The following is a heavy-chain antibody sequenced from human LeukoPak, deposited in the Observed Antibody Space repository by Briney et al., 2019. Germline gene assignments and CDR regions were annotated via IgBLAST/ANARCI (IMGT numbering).Heavy chain of an antibody. CDR1: GFTFSSYE. J-gene: IGHJ4*02. D-gene: IGHD6-19*01. CDR3: ARIQEWLGGFDY. Sequence: GGPLRLSCAASGFTFSSYEMNWLRQAPGKGLAWVSYISRSGSTILYADSVKGRFTISRDNAKNSLYLEMTSVRAGDGAVYYCARIQEWLGGFDYWGEGTLVTVSS. CDR2: ISRSGSTI. V-gene: IGHV3-48*03.